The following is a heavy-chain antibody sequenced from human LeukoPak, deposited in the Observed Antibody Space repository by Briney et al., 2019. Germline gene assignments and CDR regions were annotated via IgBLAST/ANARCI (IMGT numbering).Heavy chain of an antibody. CDR2: IYYSGST. CDR1: GGSMTSFC. J-gene: IGHJ4*02. V-gene: IGHV4-59*01. Sequence: PSETLSLTCTVSGGSMTSFCWSWIRQPPGKELEWIGYIYYSGSTNYNPALKSRVTISVDTAKGHFSLKLNSVTAADRAIYFCARGGYYFDSWGQGTLVSVSS. CDR3: ARGGYYFDS.